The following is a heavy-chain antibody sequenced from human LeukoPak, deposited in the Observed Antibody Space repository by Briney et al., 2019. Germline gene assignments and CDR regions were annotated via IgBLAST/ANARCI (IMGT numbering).Heavy chain of an antibody. J-gene: IGHJ4*02. CDR3: ARDGRLYCSGGSCYPVDY. V-gene: IGHV3-48*03. D-gene: IGHD2-15*01. CDR2: ISSSGSTI. CDR1: GFSFSGHE. Sequence: PGGSLRLSCAASGFSFSGHEMNWVRQAPGKGLEWVSYISSSGSTIYYADSLKGRFTISRDNAKNSLYLQMNSLRAEDTAVYYCARDGRLYCSGGSCYPVDYWGQGTLVTVSS.